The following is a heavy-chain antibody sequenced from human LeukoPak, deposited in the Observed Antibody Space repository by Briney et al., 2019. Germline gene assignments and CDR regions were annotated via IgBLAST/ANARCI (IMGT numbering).Heavy chain of an antibody. CDR2: INHSGST. V-gene: IGHV4-34*01. D-gene: IGHD2-15*01. J-gene: IGHJ6*03. CDR1: GGSFSGYY. CDR3: ARGGGYCSGGSCSGVGMRNYYYYYYMDV. Sequence: TTSETLSLTCAVYGGSFSGYYWSWIRQPPGKGLEWIGEINHSGSTNYNPSLKSRVTISVDTSKNQFSLKLSSVTAADTAVYYCARGGGYCSGGSCSGVGMRNYYYYYYMDVWGKGTTVTVSS.